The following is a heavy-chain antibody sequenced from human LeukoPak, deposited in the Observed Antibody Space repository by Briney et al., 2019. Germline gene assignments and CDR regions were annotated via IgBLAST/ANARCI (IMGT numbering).Heavy chain of an antibody. J-gene: IGHJ4*02. CDR3: VRGYHPVGFDY. V-gene: IGHV1-8*01. CDR1: GYTFTSYD. Sequence: GASVKVSCKASGYTFTSYDINWVRQATGQGLEWMGWMNPNSGNTGYAQKFQGRVTMTRNTSMSTAYMELSSLRSEDTAVYYCVRGYHPVGFDYWGQGTLVTVSS. CDR2: MNPNSGNT. D-gene: IGHD4-23*01.